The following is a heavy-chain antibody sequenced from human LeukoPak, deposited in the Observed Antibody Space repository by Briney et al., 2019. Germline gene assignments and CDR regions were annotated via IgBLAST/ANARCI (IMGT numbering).Heavy chain of an antibody. CDR2: IIPILGIA. J-gene: IGHJ4*02. V-gene: IGHV1-69*04. CDR3: ARDLTAGRLVAGVVY. Sequence: GASVKVSCKASGGTFSSYAISWVRQAPGQGLEWMGRIIPILGIANYAQKFQGRVTITADKSTSTAYMELSSLRSEDTAVYYCARDLTAGRLVAGVVYWGQGTLVTVSS. D-gene: IGHD7-27*01. CDR1: GGTFSSYA.